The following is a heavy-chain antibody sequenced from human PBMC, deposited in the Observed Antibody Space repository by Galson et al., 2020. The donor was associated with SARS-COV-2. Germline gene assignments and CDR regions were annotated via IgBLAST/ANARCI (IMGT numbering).Heavy chain of an antibody. J-gene: IGHJ3*02. V-gene: IGHV4-30-2*01. CDR1: ETSIGRSSYS. Sequence: SEPLTFPFAALETSIGRSSYSWTSIRQPPGKGLERLGYISQGGGTAYNPSLKSRVTISGDRSKNQFSLRRSSVTAADTAFYYCARRHYGEYAPDSFEIWGPGTRVTVAS. CDR3: ARRHYGEYAPDSFEI. CDR2: ISQGGGT. D-gene: IGHD4-17*01.